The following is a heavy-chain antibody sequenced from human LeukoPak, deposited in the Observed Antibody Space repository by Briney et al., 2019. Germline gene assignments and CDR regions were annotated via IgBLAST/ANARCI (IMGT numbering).Heavy chain of an antibody. Sequence: SVKVSCKASGGTFSSYAISWVRQAPGQGLEWMGGIIPIFGTANYAQKFQGRVTITTGESTSTAYMELSSLRSEDTAVYYCARRAWRQRHGLSNYYMDVWGKGTTVTVSS. CDR3: ARRAWRQRHGLSNYYMDV. CDR2: IIPIFGTA. D-gene: IGHD6-25*01. V-gene: IGHV1-69*05. CDR1: GGTFSSYA. J-gene: IGHJ6*03.